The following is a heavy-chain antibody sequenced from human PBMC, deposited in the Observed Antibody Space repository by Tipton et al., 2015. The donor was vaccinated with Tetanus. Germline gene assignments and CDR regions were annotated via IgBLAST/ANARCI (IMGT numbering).Heavy chain of an antibody. J-gene: IGHJ4*02. CDR1: GGSITKDY. V-gene: IGHV4-59*01. CDR2: IFHSGST. Sequence: TLSLTCNVSGGSITKDYWSWIRQPPGKGLEWIGHIFHSGSTNYNPSLKSRVTMSIDTSERQFSLKLTSVTSADTAVYYCAKVVGWGDYFDSWGQGILVTVSS. CDR3: AKVVGWGDYFDS. D-gene: IGHD1-26*01.